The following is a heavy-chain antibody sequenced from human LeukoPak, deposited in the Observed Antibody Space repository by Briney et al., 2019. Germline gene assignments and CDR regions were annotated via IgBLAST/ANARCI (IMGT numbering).Heavy chain of an antibody. V-gene: IGHV4-4*02. D-gene: IGHD3-3*01. Sequence: SETLSLTCGVSGGSVTSTNWWTWVRRPPGKGLEWIGEVHLDGRTNYNPSLKSRLTMSVDLSENHVSLKLTSVTAADTAVYYCAREGGFYRPLDYSGQGTLVTVSS. CDR1: GGSVTSTNW. CDR3: AREGGFYRPLDY. J-gene: IGHJ4*02. CDR2: VHLDGRT.